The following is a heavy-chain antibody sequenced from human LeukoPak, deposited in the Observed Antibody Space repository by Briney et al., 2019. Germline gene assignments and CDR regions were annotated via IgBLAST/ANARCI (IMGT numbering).Heavy chain of an antibody. D-gene: IGHD2-15*01. Sequence: GESLQISCEGSGYAFTSYWIAWVRPMPGKGLGWMGIIYPGDSDTRYSPSFQGQVTISAEKSNRTAYLQWGSLTASATALYFCARPRVVAATTSHAAFDIWGQGTLVSVSS. CDR2: IYPGDSDT. V-gene: IGHV5-51*01. CDR3: ARPRVVAATTSHAAFDI. CDR1: GYAFTSYW. J-gene: IGHJ3*02.